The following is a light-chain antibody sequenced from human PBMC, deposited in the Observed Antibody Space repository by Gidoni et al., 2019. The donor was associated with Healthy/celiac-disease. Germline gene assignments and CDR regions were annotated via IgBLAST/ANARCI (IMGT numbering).Light chain of an antibody. CDR1: KLVDKF. CDR3: QAWDSSTAA. V-gene: IGLV3-1*01. Sequence: SYELTQPPSVSVSPGPPASITCSGDKLVDKFACWYQQKPGQSPVLVIYQYSKRPSGIPERFSGSTAWNTATLTISGTQAMDEADYYCQAWDSSTAAFGGGTKLTVL. J-gene: IGLJ2*01. CDR2: QYS.